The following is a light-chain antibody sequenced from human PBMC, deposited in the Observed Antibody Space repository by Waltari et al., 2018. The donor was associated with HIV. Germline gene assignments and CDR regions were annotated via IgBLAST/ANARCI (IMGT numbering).Light chain of an antibody. Sequence: SYEVTQPPSVSVSPGQTARIVCSGDGLAKGHTHWYQQRPGQAPVLIIYKNNERPSAIPGRFSGSTSGTTATLTIIGVQAQDEADYHCQSADSNASLWVFGGGTKLTVL. CDR3: QSADSNASLWV. V-gene: IGLV3-25*03. J-gene: IGLJ3*02. CDR1: GLAKGH. CDR2: KNN.